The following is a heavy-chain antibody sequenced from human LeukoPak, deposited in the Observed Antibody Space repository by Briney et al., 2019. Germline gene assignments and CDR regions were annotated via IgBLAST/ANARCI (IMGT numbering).Heavy chain of an antibody. J-gene: IGHJ4*02. CDR3: ARVGDYQDYFDY. Sequence: GGSLRLSCAASGFTFSSYSMNWVRQAPGKGLEWVSSISSSSYIYYADSVKGRFTISRDNAKNSLYLQMNSLRAEDTAVYYCARVGDYQDYFDYWGQGTLVTVSS. V-gene: IGHV3-21*01. D-gene: IGHD4-17*01. CDR1: GFTFSSYS. CDR2: ISSSSYI.